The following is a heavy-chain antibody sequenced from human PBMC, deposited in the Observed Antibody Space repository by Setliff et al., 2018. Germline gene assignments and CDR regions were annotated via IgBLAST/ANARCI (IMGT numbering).Heavy chain of an antibody. V-gene: IGHV1-69*13. CDR2: ILPIVGSA. CDR3: VRDILGEEPAEVVDV. J-gene: IGHJ6*02. Sequence: SVKVSCKASGGTFSSYAISWVRQAPGPGLEWVGAILPIVGSANYGNKFQGRVTITADESTSTAYMEVMSLRTDDTAVYYCVRDILGEEPAEVVDVWGQGTTVTVSS. D-gene: IGHD1-26*01. CDR1: GGTFSSYA.